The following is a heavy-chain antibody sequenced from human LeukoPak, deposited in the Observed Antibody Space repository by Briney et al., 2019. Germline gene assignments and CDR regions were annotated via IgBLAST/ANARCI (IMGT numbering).Heavy chain of an antibody. V-gene: IGHV3-21*04. Sequence: GGSLRLSCAASGFSFSDYNMNWVRQAPGKGLEWVSSISGSSSYIYYADSVKGRFTISRDNSKNTLYLQMNSLRAEDTAVYYCAKATLEGYYYYYGMDVWGQGTTVTVSS. CDR3: AKATLEGYYYYYGMDV. J-gene: IGHJ6*02. CDR1: GFSFSDYN. CDR2: ISGSSSYI.